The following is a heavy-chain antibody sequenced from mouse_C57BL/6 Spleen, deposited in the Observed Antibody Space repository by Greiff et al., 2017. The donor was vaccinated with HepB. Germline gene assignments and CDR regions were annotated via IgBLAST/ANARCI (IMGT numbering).Heavy chain of an antibody. D-gene: IGHD1-1*01. CDR1: GYTFTDYN. V-gene: IGHV1-22*01. J-gene: IGHJ2*01. CDR2: INPNNGGT. CDR3: GALYGLDY. Sequence: VQLQQSGPELVKPGASVKMSCKASGYTFTDYNIHWVKQSHGNSLEWIGYINPNNGGTSYNQKFKGKATLTVNKSSSTAYTELRSLTSEDSAVYYCGALYGLDYWGQGTTLTVSS.